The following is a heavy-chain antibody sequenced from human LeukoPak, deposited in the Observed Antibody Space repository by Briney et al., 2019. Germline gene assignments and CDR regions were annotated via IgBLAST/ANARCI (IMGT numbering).Heavy chain of an antibody. V-gene: IGHV3-21*01. J-gene: IGHJ3*02. CDR3: ARLAVVVKGYDI. Sequence: GGSLRLSCAASGFTFSSYSMNCVCQAPGKGLEWVSSISSSRSYISYADSVKVRFTISRDNAKNSLHLQMNSLRAEDTAVYYYARLAVVVKGYDIWGQGTMVTVSS. CDR2: ISSSRSYI. D-gene: IGHD3-22*01. CDR1: GFTFSSYS.